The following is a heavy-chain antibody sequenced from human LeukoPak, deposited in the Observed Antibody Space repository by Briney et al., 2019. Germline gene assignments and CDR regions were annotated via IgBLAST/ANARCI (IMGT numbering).Heavy chain of an antibody. V-gene: IGHV4-34*01. CDR2: INHSGST. CDR1: GGSFSGYY. D-gene: IGHD2-15*01. CDR3: AREDYCSGGSCYSGYFQH. Sequence: SETLSLTCAVYGGSFSGYYWSWLRQPPGKGLEWIGEINHSGSTNYNPSLKSRVTISVDTSKNQFSLKLSSVTAADTAVYYCAREDYCSGGSCYSGYFQHWGQGTLVTVSS. J-gene: IGHJ1*01.